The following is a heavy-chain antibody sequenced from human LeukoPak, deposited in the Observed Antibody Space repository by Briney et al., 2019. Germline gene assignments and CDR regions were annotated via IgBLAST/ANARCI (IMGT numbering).Heavy chain of an antibody. CDR1: GGSISSYY. Sequence: SGTLSLTCTVSGGSISSYYWSWIRQPPGKGLEWIGSIYYSGSTYYNPSLKSRVTISVDTSKNQFSLKLSSVTAADTAVYYCARHESIATRRRSYYYGMDVWGQGTTVTVSS. CDR3: ARHESIATRRRSYYYGMDV. J-gene: IGHJ6*02. V-gene: IGHV4-39*01. CDR2: IYYSGST. D-gene: IGHD6-6*01.